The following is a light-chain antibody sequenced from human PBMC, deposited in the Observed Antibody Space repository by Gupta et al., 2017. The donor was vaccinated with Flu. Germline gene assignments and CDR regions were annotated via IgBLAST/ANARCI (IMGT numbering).Light chain of an antibody. CDR1: QSISNF. V-gene: IGKV1-39*01. J-gene: IGKJ4*01. Sequence: DIQLTQSTSSLSASVGDSVTITCRASQSISNFLNWYQQKPGKAPKLLIFATSNLQTGVPSRFSGRGSGTDFTLTISSLQPEDFATYYCQQTNSSPLSFGGGTKVEIK. CDR2: ATS. CDR3: QQTNSSPLS.